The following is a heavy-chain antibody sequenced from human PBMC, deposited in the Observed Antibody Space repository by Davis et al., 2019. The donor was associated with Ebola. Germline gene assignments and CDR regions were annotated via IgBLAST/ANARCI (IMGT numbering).Heavy chain of an antibody. D-gene: IGHD6-19*01. J-gene: IGHJ5*02. CDR1: GFTFSDYY. CDR3: ARGRGSGWSFWFDP. V-gene: IGHV4-34*01. CDR2: INHSGST. Sequence: MPGGSLRLSCAASGFTFSDYYMSWIRQAPGKGLEWIGEINHSGSTNYNPSLKSRVTISVDTSKNQFSLKLSSVTAADTAVYYCARGRGSGWSFWFDPWGQGTLVTVSS.